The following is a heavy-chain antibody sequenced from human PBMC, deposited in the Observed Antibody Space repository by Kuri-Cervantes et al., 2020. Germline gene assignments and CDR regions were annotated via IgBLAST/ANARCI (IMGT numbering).Heavy chain of an antibody. CDR2: IYSGGST. D-gene: IGHD3-10*01. V-gene: IGHV3-53*01. CDR1: GFTVSSNY. J-gene: IGHJ4*02. CDR3: ARPMVRGASPDY. Sequence: GGSLRLSCAASGFTVSSNYMSWVRQAPGKGLEWVSVIYSGGSTYYADSVKGRFTISRDNSKNTLYLQMNSLRAEDTAVYYCARPMVRGASPDYWGQGTLVTVSS.